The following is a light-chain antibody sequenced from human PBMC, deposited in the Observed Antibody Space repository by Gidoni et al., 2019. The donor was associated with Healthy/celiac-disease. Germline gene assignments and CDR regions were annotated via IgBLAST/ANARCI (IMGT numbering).Light chain of an antibody. Sequence: DIQMTQSPSTLSASVGDRVTITCRASQSISSWLAWYQQKPGKAPKLLIYKASSLESGVPSRFSGSGSGTEFTLTISSLQPDDFATYYCQQYNSYSSLPFGQXTKVEIK. CDR1: QSISSW. CDR3: QQYNSYSSLP. J-gene: IGKJ1*01. CDR2: KAS. V-gene: IGKV1-5*03.